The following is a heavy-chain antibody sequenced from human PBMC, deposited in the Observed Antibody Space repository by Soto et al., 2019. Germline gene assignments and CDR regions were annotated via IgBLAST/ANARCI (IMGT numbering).Heavy chain of an antibody. CDR1: GFTFRSYA. J-gene: IGHJ4*02. D-gene: IGHD3-22*01. V-gene: IGHV3-64D*06. Sequence: GGSLRRSCSASGFTFRSYAMHWVRPAPGKGLEYVSSISTNGGSTHYADSVKGRFTISRDNSKNTQYLQMSSLRADDTAVYYCVKGEYYYDSSGYYPFDYWGQGALVTSPQ. CDR3: VKGEYYYDSSGYYPFDY. CDR2: ISTNGGST.